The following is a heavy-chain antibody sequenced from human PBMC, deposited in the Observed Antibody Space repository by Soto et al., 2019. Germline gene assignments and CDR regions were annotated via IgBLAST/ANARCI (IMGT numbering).Heavy chain of an antibody. CDR3: ARVSGWYYFDY. V-gene: IGHV1-3*01. D-gene: IGHD6-19*01. CDR1: GYTFTSCA. Sequence: QVQLVQSGAEVKKPGASVKVSCKASGYTFTSCAMHWVRQAPGQRLEWMAWINAGNGNTKYSQKFQGRVTITRDTSASTAHMELSSLRSEDTAVYYCARVSGWYYFDYWGQGTLVTVSS. CDR2: INAGNGNT. J-gene: IGHJ4*02.